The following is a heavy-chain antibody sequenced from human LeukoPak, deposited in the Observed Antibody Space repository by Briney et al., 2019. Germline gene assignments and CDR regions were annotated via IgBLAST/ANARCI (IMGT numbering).Heavy chain of an antibody. CDR2: IYYSGST. Sequence: PSETLSLTCTVSGGSISSYYWSWIRQPPGKGLEWIGYIYYSGSTNYNPSLKSRVTISVDTSKNQFSLKLSSVTAADTAVYYCARASRPSSYYFDYWGQGTLVTVSS. CDR1: GGSISSYY. J-gene: IGHJ4*02. D-gene: IGHD6-6*01. CDR3: ARASRPSSYYFDY. V-gene: IGHV4-59*08.